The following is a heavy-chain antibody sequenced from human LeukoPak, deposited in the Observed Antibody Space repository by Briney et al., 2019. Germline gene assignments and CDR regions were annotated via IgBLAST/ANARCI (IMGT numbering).Heavy chain of an antibody. CDR3: ARDRSSSSPGFDP. J-gene: IGHJ5*02. V-gene: IGHV3-7*01. CDR2: IKQDGSEK. CDR1: GFTFSSYW. Sequence: PGGSLRLSCAASGFTFSSYWMSWVRQAPGKGLEWVANIKQDGSEKCYVDSVKGRFTISRDNAKNSLYLQMNSLRAEDTAVYYCARDRSSSSPGFDPWGQGTLVTVSS. D-gene: IGHD6-13*01.